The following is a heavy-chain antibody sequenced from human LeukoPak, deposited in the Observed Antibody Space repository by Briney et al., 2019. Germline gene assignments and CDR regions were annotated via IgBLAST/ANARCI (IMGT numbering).Heavy chain of an antibody. Sequence: GESLTLSCAVSGLTFSSYTMNWLRQAPGEGLEWVSYTSSCGKPIYYADSLECRFNISRDNDKNSLYLQMSSLRAEDTALYYCARPAICGDNCYYRLFDLWGQGTLVTVSS. D-gene: IGHD2-21*01. CDR1: GLTFSSYT. V-gene: IGHV3-48*01. J-gene: IGHJ4*02. CDR2: TSSCGKPI. CDR3: ARPAICGDNCYYRLFDL.